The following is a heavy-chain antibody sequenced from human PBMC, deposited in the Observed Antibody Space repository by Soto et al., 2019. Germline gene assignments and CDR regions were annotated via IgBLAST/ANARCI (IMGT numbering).Heavy chain of an antibody. V-gene: IGHV4-4*02. D-gene: IGHD6-13*01. J-gene: IGHJ4*02. Sequence: SETLSFTCAVSGGAISSSKWWSWVRQPPGKGLEWIGEIYQSGSTNYNPSLESRVRMSVDKSRNQFSLKLTSVSAADTAVYYCARASATIAAAAIFDYWGQGTLVTVSS. CDR1: GGAISSSKW. CDR2: IYQSGST. CDR3: ARASATIAAAAIFDY.